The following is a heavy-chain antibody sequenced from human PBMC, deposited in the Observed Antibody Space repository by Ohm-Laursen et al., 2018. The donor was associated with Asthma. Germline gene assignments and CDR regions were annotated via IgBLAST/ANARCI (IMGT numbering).Heavy chain of an antibody. CDR1: GFTFSSYA. V-gene: IGHV3-30-3*01. J-gene: IGHJ4*02. D-gene: IGHD5-24*01. CDR2: ISYDGSNK. Sequence: SLRLSCTASGFTFSSYAMHWVRQAPGKGLEWVAVISYDGSNKYYADSVKGRFTISRDDAENTLYLQMNSLRADDSAVYYCARGSLEGLQWGQGTLITVSS. CDR3: ARGSLEGLQ.